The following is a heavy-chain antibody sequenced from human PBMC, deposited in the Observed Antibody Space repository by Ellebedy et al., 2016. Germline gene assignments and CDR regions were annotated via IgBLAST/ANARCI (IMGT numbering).Heavy chain of an antibody. D-gene: IGHD2-21*01. Sequence: GESLKISCAASGFTFSSYGMHWVRQAPGKGLEWVSSISDDGVYYSDSVKGRFTISRDNSKSTLYLQMSSLRAEDTALYYCACLTCAYWGQGTLVTVSS. J-gene: IGHJ4*02. CDR2: ISDDGV. CDR1: GFTFSSYG. CDR3: ACLTCAY. V-gene: IGHV3-23*01.